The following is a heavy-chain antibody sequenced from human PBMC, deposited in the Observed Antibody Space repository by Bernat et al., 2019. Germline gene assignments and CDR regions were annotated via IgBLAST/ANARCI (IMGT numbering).Heavy chain of an antibody. J-gene: IGHJ4*02. D-gene: IGHD6-13*01. CDR2: INHSGST. V-gene: IGHV4-34*01. Sequence: QVQLQQWGAELLKPSETLSLTCAVYGGSFSGYYWSWIRQPPGKGLEWIGEINHSGSTNYNPSLKSRVTISVDTSKNQFSLKLSSVTAADTAVYYCARLAAAGTKTDYWGQGTLVTVSS. CDR3: ARLAAAGTKTDY. CDR1: GGSFSGYY.